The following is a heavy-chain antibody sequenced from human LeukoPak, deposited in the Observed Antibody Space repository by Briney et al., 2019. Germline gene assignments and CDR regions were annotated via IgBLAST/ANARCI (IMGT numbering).Heavy chain of an antibody. Sequence: SETLSLTCNVSGDSITSTYYWGWIRQPPGKGLEWIGNIYYSGSTKYNPSLKSRVTISVDTSKNQFSLKLSSVTAADTAVYYCARVDSINWYDSRGYFDYWGQGTLVTVSS. J-gene: IGHJ4*02. V-gene: IGHV4-59*01. CDR1: GDSITSTYY. CDR2: IYYSGST. D-gene: IGHD6-13*01. CDR3: ARVDSINWYDSRGYFDY.